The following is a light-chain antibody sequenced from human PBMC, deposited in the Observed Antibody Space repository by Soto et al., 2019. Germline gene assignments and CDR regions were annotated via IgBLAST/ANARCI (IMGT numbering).Light chain of an antibody. J-gene: IGLJ2*01. CDR2: DVS. Sequence: QSALTQPASVSGSPGQSITISCTGTSSDVGGYNYVSWYQQHPGKAPKLMIYDVSNRPSGVSNRFSGSKSGNTASLTISGLQAEDAADDYCSSYTSSSTVLFGGGTKRTGL. CDR3: SSYTSSSTVL. V-gene: IGLV2-14*01. CDR1: SSDVGGYNY.